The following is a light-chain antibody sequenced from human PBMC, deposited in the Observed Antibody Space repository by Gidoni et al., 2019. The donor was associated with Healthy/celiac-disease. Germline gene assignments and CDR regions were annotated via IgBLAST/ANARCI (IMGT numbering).Light chain of an antibody. Sequence: QSALTQPASVSGSPGQSITISCTGTSSDVGSYNFVSWYQQHRGKAHKLMIDEGSKRPSGVSNRFSGSKSGNTASLTISGLQAEDEADYYCCSYAGSNWVFGGGTKLTVL. J-gene: IGLJ3*02. CDR2: EGS. CDR1: SSDVGSYNF. CDR3: CSYAGSNWV. V-gene: IGLV2-23*01.